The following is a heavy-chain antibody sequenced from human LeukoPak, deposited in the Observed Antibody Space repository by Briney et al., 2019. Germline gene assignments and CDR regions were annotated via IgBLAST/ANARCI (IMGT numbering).Heavy chain of an antibody. CDR2: ISSSSSYI. CDR1: GFTFSDYY. D-gene: IGHD3-10*01. V-gene: IGHV3-21*01. J-gene: IGHJ6*02. Sequence: GGSLRLSCAASGFTFSDYYMNWVRQAPGKGLEWVSSISSSSSYIYYADSVKGRFTISRDNAKNSLYLQMNSLRAEDTAVYYCARDRVLWFGDYYYYYGMDVWGQGTTVTVSS. CDR3: ARDRVLWFGDYYYYYGMDV.